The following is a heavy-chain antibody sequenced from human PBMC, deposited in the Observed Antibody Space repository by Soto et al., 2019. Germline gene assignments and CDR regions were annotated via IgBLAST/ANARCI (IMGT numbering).Heavy chain of an antibody. D-gene: IGHD2-21*01. CDR1: GFTFSNYG. CDR2: TSGSGGRT. V-gene: IGHV3-23*01. J-gene: IGHJ4*02. Sequence: EVQLLESGGGLIQPGGSLRLSCEASGFTFSNYGMTWVRLAPGKGLEWVSTTSGSGGRTFYADPVQGRFTISRDNSKNTLYLQMNSLRAEDTAVYYCVKGMIASTLAEFFDYWGQGTLVTVSS. CDR3: VKGMIASTLAEFFDY.